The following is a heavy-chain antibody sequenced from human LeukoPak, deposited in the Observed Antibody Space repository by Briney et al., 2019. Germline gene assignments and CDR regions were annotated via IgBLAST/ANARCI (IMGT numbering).Heavy chain of an antibody. CDR1: GFTFSSYG. CDR2: IWYDGSNK. J-gene: IGHJ5*02. CDR3: ARERADRNNWFDP. V-gene: IGHV3-33*01. D-gene: IGHD6-13*01. Sequence: GGSLRLSCAASGFTFSSYGMHWVRQAPGKGLEWVAVIWYDGSNKYYADSVKGRFTISRDNSKNTLYLQMNSLRADDTAVYYCARERADRNNWFDPWGQGTLVTVSS.